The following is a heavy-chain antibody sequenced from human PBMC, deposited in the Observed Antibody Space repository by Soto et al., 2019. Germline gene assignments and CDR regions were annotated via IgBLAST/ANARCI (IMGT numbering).Heavy chain of an antibody. J-gene: IGHJ4*02. Sequence: QVQLQESGPGLVKPSQTLSLTCTVSGGSISSGGYYWSWIRQHPGKGLEWIGYIYYSGSTYYNPSLQSRVTISVDTSKNQFSLKLSSVTAADTAVYYCAREYYSSGWYRTFDYWGQGTLVTVSS. CDR3: AREYYSSGWYRTFDY. D-gene: IGHD6-19*01. CDR1: GGSISSGGYY. CDR2: IYYSGST. V-gene: IGHV4-31*03.